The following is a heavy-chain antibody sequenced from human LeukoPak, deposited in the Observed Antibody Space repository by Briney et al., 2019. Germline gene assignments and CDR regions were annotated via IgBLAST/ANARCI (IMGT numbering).Heavy chain of an antibody. V-gene: IGHV3-21*01. CDR1: GFTFSTYS. CDR2: ISSSGGDM. CDR3: ASLGYCSGSTCYGMDV. Sequence: PGGSLRLSCAASGFTFSTYSMSWVRQAPGKGLEWVSSISSSGGDMYYTASLKGRFTISRDNAKNSLSLQMNSLTGEDTAVYYCASLGYCSGSTCYGMDVWGQGTTVTVS. D-gene: IGHD2-15*01. J-gene: IGHJ6*02.